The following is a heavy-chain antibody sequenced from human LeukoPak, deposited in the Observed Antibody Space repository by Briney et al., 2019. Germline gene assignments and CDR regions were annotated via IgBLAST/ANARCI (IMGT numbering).Heavy chain of an antibody. CDR1: GGSISSGGYY. V-gene: IGHV4-31*03. J-gene: IGHJ4*02. D-gene: IGHD4-17*01. CDR3: ARSNVSGDYRGYYFDY. CDR2: IYYSGST. Sequence: PSETLSLTCTVSGGSISSGGYYWSWIRQHPGKGLEWIGYIYYSGSTYCNPSLKSRVTISVDTSKNQFSLKLSSVTAADTAVYYCARSNVSGDYRGYYFDYWGQGTLVTVSS.